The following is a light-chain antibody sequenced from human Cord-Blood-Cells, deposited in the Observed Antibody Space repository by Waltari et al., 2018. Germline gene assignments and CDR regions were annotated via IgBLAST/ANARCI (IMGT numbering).Light chain of an antibody. J-gene: IGKJ1*01. V-gene: IGKV3-20*01. Sequence: EIALTQSPGTLSLSPGERATLSCRASQSVSSSYLAWYQQKPGQAPRLLIYGASRRATGIPDRFSGSWSGTDFTLTISRLEPEDFAVYYCQQYGSSPTFGQGTKVEIK. CDR1: QSVSSSY. CDR3: QQYGSSPT. CDR2: GAS.